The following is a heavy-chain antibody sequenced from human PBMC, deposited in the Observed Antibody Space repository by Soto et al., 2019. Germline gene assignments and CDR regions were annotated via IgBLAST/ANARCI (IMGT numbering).Heavy chain of an antibody. D-gene: IGHD4-17*01. CDR3: ARFNYGDYVSSYYYYGMDV. Sequence: QVQLVQSGAEVKKPGASVKVSCKASGYTFTSYGISWVRQAPGQGLEWMGWISAYNGNTNYAQKLQGRGTMTTDTXXSXAXXELRSLRSDDTAVYYCARFNYGDYVSSYYYYGMDVWGQGTTVTVSS. J-gene: IGHJ6*02. V-gene: IGHV1-18*01. CDR2: ISAYNGNT. CDR1: GYTFTSYG.